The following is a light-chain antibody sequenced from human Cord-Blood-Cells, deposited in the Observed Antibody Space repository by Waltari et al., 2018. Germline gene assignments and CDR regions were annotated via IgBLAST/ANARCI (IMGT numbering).Light chain of an antibody. J-gene: IGLJ2*01. Sequence: QSALTQPASVSGSPGQSITISCTGTSSDVVGYNHVSWYQQHPGKAPKPMIYDVSNRPSGVSNRFSGSKSGNTASLTISGLQAEDEADYYCSSYTSSSTVVFGGGTKLTVL. CDR1: SSDVVGYNH. V-gene: IGLV2-14*01. CDR3: SSYTSSSTVV. CDR2: DVS.